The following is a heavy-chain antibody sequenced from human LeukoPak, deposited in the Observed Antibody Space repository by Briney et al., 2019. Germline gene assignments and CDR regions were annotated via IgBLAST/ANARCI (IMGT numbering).Heavy chain of an antibody. V-gene: IGHV1-69*01. D-gene: IGHD3-22*01. CDR2: IIPIFGTA. CDR1: GGTFSSYA. J-gene: IGHJ4*02. CDR3: ASETYDSSGYYKRAFDY. Sequence: SVKVSCKASGGTFSSYAVSWVRQAPGQGLEWMGGIIPIFGTANYAQKFQGRVTITADESTSTAYMELSSLRSEDTAVYYCASETYDSSGYYKRAFDYWGQGTLVTVSS.